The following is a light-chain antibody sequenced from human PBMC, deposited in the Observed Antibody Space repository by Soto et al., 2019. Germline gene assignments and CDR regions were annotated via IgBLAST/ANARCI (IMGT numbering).Light chain of an antibody. CDR3: QQYFSDPLT. J-gene: IGKJ4*01. V-gene: IGKV1-5*01. CDR1: QSSSSSW. Sequence: QMTQSPSTLSASVGDRVTITCRASQSSSSSWLAWYQQKPGKVPNLLVYDVSTLGSGVPSRFSGSGSATESTLTIISLQPDDFATYYCQQYFSDPLTFGGGTKVDI. CDR2: DVS.